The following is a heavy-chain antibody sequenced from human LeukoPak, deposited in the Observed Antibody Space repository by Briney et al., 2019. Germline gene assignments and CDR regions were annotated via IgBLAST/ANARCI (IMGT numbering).Heavy chain of an antibody. V-gene: IGHV1-8*01. D-gene: IGHD3-3*02. CDR3: ARGLVLVDAFDI. CDR2: VNPNSGNT. Sequence: GASVKVSCKASGYTFTSYDINWVRQATGQGLEWMGWVNPNSGNTGYAQEFQGRVTMTRNTSISTAYMELSSLRSEDTAVYYCARGLVLVDAFDIWGQGTMVTVSS. J-gene: IGHJ3*02. CDR1: GYTFTSYD.